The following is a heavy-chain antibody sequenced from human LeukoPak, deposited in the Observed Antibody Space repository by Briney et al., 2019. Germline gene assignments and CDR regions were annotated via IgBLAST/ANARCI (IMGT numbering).Heavy chain of an antibody. Sequence: ASVKVSCKASGGTFSSYAISWVRQAPGQGLEWMGGIIPIFGTANYAQKFQGRVTITADESTSTAYMELSSLRSEDTAVYYCARDLPRPSGYCSSTSCYRGYNWFDPWGQGTLVTVSS. CDR1: GGTFSSYA. D-gene: IGHD2-2*01. CDR2: IIPIFGTA. V-gene: IGHV1-69*01. CDR3: ARDLPRPSGYCSSTSCYRGYNWFDP. J-gene: IGHJ5*02.